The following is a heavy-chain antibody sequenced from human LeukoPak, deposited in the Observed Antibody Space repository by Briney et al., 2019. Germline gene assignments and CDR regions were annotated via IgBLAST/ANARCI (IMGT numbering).Heavy chain of an antibody. CDR1: GFTFSKDD. J-gene: IGHJ6*02. Sequence: GGSLRLSCAASGFTFSKDDFHWVRQATGKGLEWVSAIGTAGDTYYPGSVKGRFTISRENAKNSSYLQMNSLRAGDTAVYYCARDNHGMGMDVWGQGTTVTVSS. V-gene: IGHV3-13*01. D-gene: IGHD1-14*01. CDR2: IGTAGDT. CDR3: ARDNHGMGMDV.